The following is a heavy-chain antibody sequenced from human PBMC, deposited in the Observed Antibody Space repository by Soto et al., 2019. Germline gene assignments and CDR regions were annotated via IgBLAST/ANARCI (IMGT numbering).Heavy chain of an antibody. Sequence: QVQLQESGPGLVKPSETLSLICTVSGGSVSGDKNYWSWIRQSPGKGLEWIGYISYSGATNYNPSLQSRLTISVDRSKNQFALKLSSVTASDTALYYCATSPRFAFDFWGQGTTVLVSS. CDR2: ISYSGAT. CDR1: GGSVSGDKNY. D-gene: IGHD3-16*01. CDR3: ATSPRFAFDF. V-gene: IGHV4-61*01. J-gene: IGHJ3*01.